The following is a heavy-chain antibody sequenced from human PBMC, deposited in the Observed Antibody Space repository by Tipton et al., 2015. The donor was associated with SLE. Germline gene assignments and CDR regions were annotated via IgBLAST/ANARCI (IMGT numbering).Heavy chain of an antibody. J-gene: IGHJ1*01. V-gene: IGHV4-39*01. CDR3: ATNGHGETYEFFTEYLRH. CDR2: LYHSGDT. CDR1: GGSITSYNQY. Sequence: TLSLTCTVSGGSITSYNQYWGWIRQPPGQRLEYMASLYHSGDTYYNPSLKSRLTISMDTSRNQFSLRLRSVTAADTAVYYCATNGHGETYEFFTEYLRHWGQGTLVTVSS. D-gene: IGHD5-12*01.